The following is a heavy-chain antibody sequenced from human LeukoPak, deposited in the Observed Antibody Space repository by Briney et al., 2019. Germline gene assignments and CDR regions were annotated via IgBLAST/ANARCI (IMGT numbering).Heavy chain of an antibody. Sequence: SETLSLTCTVSGGSISSSSYYWGWIRQPPGKGLEWIGSIYYSGSTYYNPSLKSRVTISVDTSKNQFSLKLSSVTAADTAVYYCARVDLDYGSGSYGYYYYMDVWGKGTTVTVSS. CDR1: GGSISSSSYY. V-gene: IGHV4-39*07. J-gene: IGHJ6*03. CDR3: ARVDLDYGSGSYGYYYYMDV. CDR2: IYYSGST. D-gene: IGHD3-10*01.